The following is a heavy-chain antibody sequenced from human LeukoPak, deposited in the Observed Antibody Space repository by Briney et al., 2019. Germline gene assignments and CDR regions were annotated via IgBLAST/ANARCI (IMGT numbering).Heavy chain of an antibody. D-gene: IGHD4-17*01. CDR2: ISGSGGST. CDR3: AKDRREVGVNDYGEGEFDY. Sequence: PGGSLRLSGAASGFTFSSYSMNWVRQAPGKGLEGGSAISGSGGSTYYAASVKGRFTISRDNSKNTLYLQMNSLRAEDTAVYYCAKDRREVGVNDYGEGEFDYWGQGTLVTVSS. J-gene: IGHJ4*02. V-gene: IGHV3-23*01. CDR1: GFTFSSYS.